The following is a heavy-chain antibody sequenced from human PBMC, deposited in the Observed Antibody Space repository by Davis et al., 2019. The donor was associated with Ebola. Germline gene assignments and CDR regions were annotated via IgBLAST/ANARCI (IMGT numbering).Heavy chain of an antibody. CDR2: IKEDGGER. Sequence: PGGSLRLSCAASGFTFSTYWMSWVRQPPGRGLERVANIKEDGGERYYMDSVRGRFTISRDNAKNSLYLQMNSLRAEDTAVYYCARGGTTVTTPLDYWGQGTLVTVSS. CDR1: GFTFSTYW. CDR3: ARGGTTVTTPLDY. J-gene: IGHJ4*02. V-gene: IGHV3-7*01. D-gene: IGHD4-11*01.